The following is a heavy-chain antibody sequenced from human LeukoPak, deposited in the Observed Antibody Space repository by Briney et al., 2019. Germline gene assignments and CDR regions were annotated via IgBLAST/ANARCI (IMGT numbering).Heavy chain of an antibody. Sequence: PSETLSLTCAVSGGSISSGGYSWSWIRQPPGKGLEWIGYIYHSGGTYYNPSLKSRVTISVDRSKNRFSLKLSSVTAADTAVYYCARGAAAAAIDPWGQGTLVTVSS. D-gene: IGHD6-13*01. J-gene: IGHJ5*02. V-gene: IGHV4-30-2*01. CDR3: ARGAAAAAIDP. CDR1: GGSISSGGYS. CDR2: IYHSGGT.